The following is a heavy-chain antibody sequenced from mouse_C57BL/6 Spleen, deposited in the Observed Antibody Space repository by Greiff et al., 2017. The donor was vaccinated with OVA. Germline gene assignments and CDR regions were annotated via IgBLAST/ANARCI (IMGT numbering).Heavy chain of an antibody. CDR1: GYSFTGYY. CDR2: INPSTGGT. CDR3: ATRELGRGYIDY. D-gene: IGHD4-1*01. J-gene: IGHJ2*01. V-gene: IGHV1-42*01. Sequence: VQLQQSGPELVKPGASVKISCKASGYSFTGYYMNWVKQSPEKSLEWIGEINPSTGGTTYNQKFKAKATLTVDKSSSTAYLQLKRLTSEDSAVYYCATRELGRGYIDYWGQGTTLTVSS.